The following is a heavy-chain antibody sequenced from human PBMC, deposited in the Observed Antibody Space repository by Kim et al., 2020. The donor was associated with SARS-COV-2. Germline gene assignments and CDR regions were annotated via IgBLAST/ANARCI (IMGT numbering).Heavy chain of an antibody. CDR3: ARGSSVAGWGWFDP. D-gene: IGHD6-19*01. Sequence: AQKFQGWVTMTRDTSISTAYMELSRLRSDDTAVYYCARGSSVAGWGWFDPWGQGTLVTVSS. J-gene: IGHJ5*02. V-gene: IGHV1-2*04.